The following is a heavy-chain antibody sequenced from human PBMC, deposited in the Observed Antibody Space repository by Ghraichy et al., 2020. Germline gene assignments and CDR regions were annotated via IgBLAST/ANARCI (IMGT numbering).Heavy chain of an antibody. V-gene: IGHV3-53*01. J-gene: IGHJ3*02. Sequence: GGSLRLSCAASGFTVSSNYMSWVRQAPGKGLEWVSVIYSGGSTYYADSVKGRFTISRDNSKNTLYLQMNSLRAEDTAVYYCARGGKYYDSSGYYSPQPGAFDIWGQGTMVTVSS. CDR1: GFTVSSNY. CDR3: ARGGKYYDSSGYYSPQPGAFDI. CDR2: IYSGGST. D-gene: IGHD3-22*01.